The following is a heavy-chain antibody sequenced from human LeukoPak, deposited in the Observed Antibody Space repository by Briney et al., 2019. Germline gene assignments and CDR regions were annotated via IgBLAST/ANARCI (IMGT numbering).Heavy chain of an antibody. J-gene: IGHJ4*02. CDR3: ARDFGIGGSYYYFDY. CDR1: GGSLSHHY. V-gene: IGHV4-4*07. D-gene: IGHD1-26*01. CDR2: LSSSGNS. Sequence: SETLSLTCSVSGGSLSHHYWGWIRQPAGKGLGWIGRLSSSGNSNYNPYFKSRVTMSVETSKNHFSLKLSSLPAADTAVYYCARDFGIGGSYYYFDYWGQGTLVTVSS.